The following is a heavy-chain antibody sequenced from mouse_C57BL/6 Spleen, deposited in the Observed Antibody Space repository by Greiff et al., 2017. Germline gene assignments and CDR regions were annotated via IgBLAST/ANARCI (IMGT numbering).Heavy chain of an antibody. Sequence: ESGPGLVKPSQSLSLTCSVTGYSITSGYYWNWIRQFPGNKLEWMGYISYDGSNNYNPSLKNRISITRDTSKNQFFLKLNSVTTEDTATYYCARDGKGGYWYFDVWGTGTTVTVSS. J-gene: IGHJ1*03. CDR2: ISYDGSN. CDR1: GYSITSGYY. D-gene: IGHD2-1*01. V-gene: IGHV3-6*01. CDR3: ARDGKGGYWYFDV.